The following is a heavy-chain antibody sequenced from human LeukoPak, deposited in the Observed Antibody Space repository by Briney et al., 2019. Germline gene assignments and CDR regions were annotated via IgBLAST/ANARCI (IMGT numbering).Heavy chain of an antibody. CDR2: ISYDGSNK. J-gene: IGHJ4*02. CDR3: ARDRLGYSSSCYDY. V-gene: IGHV3-30-3*01. D-gene: IGHD6-13*01. CDR1: GFTFSNYW. Sequence: PGGSLRLSCAASGFTFSNYWMNWVRQAPGKGLEWVAVISYDGSNKYYADSVKGRFTISRDNSKNTLYLQMNSLRAEDTAVYYCARDRLGYSSSCYDYWGQGTLVTVSS.